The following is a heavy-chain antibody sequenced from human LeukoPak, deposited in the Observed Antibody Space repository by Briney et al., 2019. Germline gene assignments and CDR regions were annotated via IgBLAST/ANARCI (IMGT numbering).Heavy chain of an antibody. V-gene: IGHV5-51*01. CDR1: GSRFTSYW. J-gene: IGHJ1*01. CDR3: VRGSAVGWLHFQH. Sequence: GGSPKISSKASGSRFTSYWIGCVRQLPGKGLECMGIIYPGDSDTRYSPSFQGQVTISADKSISTAYLQWISLKASYTAMYYCVRGSAVGWLHFQHWGQGTLVTVSS. CDR2: IYPGDSDT. D-gene: IGHD3-10*01.